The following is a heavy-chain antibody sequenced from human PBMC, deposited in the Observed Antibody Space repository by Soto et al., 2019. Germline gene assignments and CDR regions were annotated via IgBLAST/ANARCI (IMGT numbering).Heavy chain of an antibody. J-gene: IGHJ4*02. CDR2: ISYDGSIQ. CDR3: AKEIRAYSSSWSFDY. Sequence: QVQLVESGGGVVQPGRSLRLSCAASGFTFSSYDMHWVRQAPGEGLEWVVVISYDGSIQYYTDSAKGRFTISRDNSKSTLYLQMNSLRAEDTAVYYCAKEIRAYSSSWSFDYWGQGTLVTVSS. CDR1: GFTFSSYD. V-gene: IGHV3-30*18. D-gene: IGHD6-13*01.